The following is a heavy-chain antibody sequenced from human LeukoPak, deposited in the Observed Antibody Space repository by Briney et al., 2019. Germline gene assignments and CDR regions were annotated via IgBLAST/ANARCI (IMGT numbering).Heavy chain of an antibody. Sequence: SETLSLTCNVSGGSISSSYWSWIWQPPRKGLEWVGYIYNTGTTNYNPSLNSRVTISVDTSKNQLSLRLSSVTAADTAVYYCARHEPPGARRHLDYWGQGTLVTVSS. V-gene: IGHV4-59*08. CDR3: ARHEPPGARRHLDY. CDR2: IYNTGTT. D-gene: IGHD1-14*01. J-gene: IGHJ4*02. CDR1: GGSISSSY.